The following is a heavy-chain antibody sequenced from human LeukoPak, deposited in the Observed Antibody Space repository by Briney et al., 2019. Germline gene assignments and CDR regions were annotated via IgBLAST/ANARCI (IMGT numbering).Heavy chain of an antibody. CDR2: INDSGST. Sequence: SDTLSLTCAVYGGSFSGYYWSWIRQPPGKGLEWIGEINDSGSTNYNPSLKSRVTISVDTSKNQFSLKLSSVTAADTAVYYCARSYYDFWSGFSYYYYYMDVWGKGTTVTVSS. D-gene: IGHD3-3*01. J-gene: IGHJ6*03. V-gene: IGHV4-34*01. CDR1: GGSFSGYY. CDR3: ARSYYDFWSGFSYYYYYMDV.